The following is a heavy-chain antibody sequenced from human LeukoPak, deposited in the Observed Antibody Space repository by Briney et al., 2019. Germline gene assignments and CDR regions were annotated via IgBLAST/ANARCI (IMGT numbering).Heavy chain of an antibody. V-gene: IGHV4-39*07. CDR2: IHPSGTL. CDR3: ARDHNVYGSGTYPD. J-gene: IGHJ4*02. D-gene: IGHD3-10*01. Sequence: SETLSLTCTVSGASFSSGDQYWNWIRQSPGKGLEWIGSIHPSGTLYNNPSLESRVTMSIDTSKNQFSLKLNSVTAADTAVYYCARDHNVYGSGTYPDWGQGTLVTVSS. CDR1: GASFSSGDQY.